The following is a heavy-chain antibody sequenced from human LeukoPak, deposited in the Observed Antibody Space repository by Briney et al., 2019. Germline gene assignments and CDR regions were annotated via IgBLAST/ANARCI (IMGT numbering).Heavy chain of an antibody. Sequence: GGSLRLSCAASGFSDSDSYMNWVRQAPGKGLEWVSDIYSGGSTYYADSVQGRFTISRDNSNNTLYLQMNSLRVGDTAVYYCARDGAGFDYWGQGILVTVSS. CDR1: GFSDSDSY. J-gene: IGHJ4*02. V-gene: IGHV3-53*01. CDR3: ARDGAGFDY. CDR2: IYSGGST. D-gene: IGHD6-13*01.